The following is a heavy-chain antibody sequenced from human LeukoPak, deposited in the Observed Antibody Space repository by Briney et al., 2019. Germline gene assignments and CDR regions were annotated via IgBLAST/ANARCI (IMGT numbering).Heavy chain of an antibody. CDR2: IYPGDSDT. V-gene: IGHV5-51*01. CDR1: GYSFISYW. Sequence: GESLKISCKGSGYSFISYWIGWVRQMPGKGLKWMGIIYPGDSDTRYSPSFQGQVTISADKSISTAYLQWSSLKASDTAMYYCARRGYCSSTSCYTWENWFDPWGQGTLVTVSS. CDR3: ARRGYCSSTSCYTWENWFDP. J-gene: IGHJ5*02. D-gene: IGHD2-2*02.